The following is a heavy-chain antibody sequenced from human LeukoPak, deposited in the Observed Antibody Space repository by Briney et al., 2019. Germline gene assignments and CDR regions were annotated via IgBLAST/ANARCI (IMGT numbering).Heavy chain of an antibody. D-gene: IGHD3-22*01. CDR1: GYTFTGYY. Sequence: ASVKVSCKASGYTFTGYYMHWVRQAPGQGLEWMGWISAYNGNTNYAQKLQGRVTMTTDTSTSTAYMELRSLRSDDTAVYYCARGDYYDSSGYPDYWGQGTLVTVSS. J-gene: IGHJ4*02. CDR3: ARGDYYDSSGYPDY. CDR2: ISAYNGNT. V-gene: IGHV1-18*04.